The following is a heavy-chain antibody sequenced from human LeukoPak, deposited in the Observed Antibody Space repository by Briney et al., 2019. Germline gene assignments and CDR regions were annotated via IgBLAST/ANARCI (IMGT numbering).Heavy chain of an antibody. V-gene: IGHV3-11*01. J-gene: IGHJ4*01. Sequence: GGSLRLSCVVSGFSFSDSYMTWIRQTPGKGLEWLAYISGSGSDIYYADSVKGRFTISRDNAKNSLYLQMNSLRPEDTALYYCSTDPRLLIYWGHGTLVTVSS. CDR1: GFSFSDSY. CDR2: ISGSGSDI. D-gene: IGHD2-8*01. CDR3: STDPRLLIY.